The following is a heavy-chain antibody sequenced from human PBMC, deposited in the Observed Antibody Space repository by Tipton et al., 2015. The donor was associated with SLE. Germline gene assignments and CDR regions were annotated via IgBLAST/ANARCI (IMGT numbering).Heavy chain of an antibody. J-gene: IGHJ6*03. CDR1: GFTFSSYS. D-gene: IGHD6-13*01. Sequence: GSLRLSCAASGFTFSSYSFNWVRQAPGKGLEWVSSISPGSRYLYYADSVEGRFTISRDNAENSLYLQMNSLRAEDTAMYFCARGIPAAGGPYFFYMDVWGKGTTITVSS. V-gene: IGHV3-21*01. CDR2: ISPGSRYL. CDR3: ARGIPAAGGPYFFYMDV.